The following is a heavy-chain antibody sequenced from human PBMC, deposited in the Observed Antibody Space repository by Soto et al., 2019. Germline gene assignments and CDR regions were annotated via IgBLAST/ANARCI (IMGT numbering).Heavy chain of an antibody. J-gene: IGHJ2*01. V-gene: IGHV1-69*01. CDR3: ARGASSGFEYWYFDL. Sequence: QVQLVQSGAELKKPGSSVKVSCEASGGSFSKKAISWLRQAPGQGLEWMGGINTKFGATNYAPKFQGRITITADESTNTVYMTLSTLTFEDTAVYYCARGASSGFEYWYFDLWAVAPWSASPQ. CDR2: INTKFGAT. D-gene: IGHD5-12*01. CDR1: GGSFSKKA.